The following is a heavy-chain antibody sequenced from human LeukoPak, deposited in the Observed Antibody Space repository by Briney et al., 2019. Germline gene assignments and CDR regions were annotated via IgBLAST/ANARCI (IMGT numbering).Heavy chain of an antibody. D-gene: IGHD2-15*01. Sequence: SETLSLTCAVYGGSFSGYYWSWIRQPPGKGLEWIGEINHSGSTNYNPSLKSRVTLSLDTSNNQVSLNLTSVTAADTAVYYCARGQVVRDYWGQGTLVTVSS. CDR3: ARGQVVRDY. CDR1: GGSFSGYY. CDR2: INHSGST. J-gene: IGHJ4*02. V-gene: IGHV4-34*01.